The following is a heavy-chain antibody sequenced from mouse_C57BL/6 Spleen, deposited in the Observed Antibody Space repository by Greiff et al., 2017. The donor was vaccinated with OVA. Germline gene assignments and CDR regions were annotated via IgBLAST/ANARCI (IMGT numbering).Heavy chain of an antibody. CDR1: GFTFTDYY. CDR2: ISNNANGYTT. Sequence: EVKLVESGGGLVQPGGSLSLSCAASGFTFTDYYMSWVRQPPGKALEWLGFISNNANGYTTEYSASVKGRITIARDNSQSILYLDRNALRAEDSATYDSARFLYSNYEWYFDVWGTGTTVTVSS. J-gene: IGHJ1*03. V-gene: IGHV7-3*01. D-gene: IGHD2-5*01. CDR3: ARFLYSNYEWYFDV.